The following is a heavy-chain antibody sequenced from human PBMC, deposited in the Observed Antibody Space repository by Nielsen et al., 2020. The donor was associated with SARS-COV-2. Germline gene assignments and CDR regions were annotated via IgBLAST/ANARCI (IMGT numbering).Heavy chain of an antibody. V-gene: IGHV1-58*01. D-gene: IGHD3-3*01. CDR1: GFTFTSSA. Sequence: SVKVSCKASGFTFTSSAVQWVRQARGQRLEWIGWIVVGSGNTNYAQKFQERVTITRDTSTSTAYMELSSLRSEDTAVYYCAAVQDYDFWSGYSPDYYYYGMDVWGQGTTVTVSS. CDR2: IVVGSGNT. CDR3: AAVQDYDFWSGYSPDYYYYGMDV. J-gene: IGHJ6*02.